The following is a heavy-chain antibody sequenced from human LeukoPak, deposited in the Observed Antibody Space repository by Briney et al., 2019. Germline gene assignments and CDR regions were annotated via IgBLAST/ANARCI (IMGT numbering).Heavy chain of an antibody. CDR2: IYHSGST. D-gene: IGHD3-22*01. CDR3: ARVGDSSGYYYLDY. J-gene: IGHJ4*02. V-gene: IGHV4-30-2*01. CDR1: GGSISSGGYS. Sequence: SETLSLTCAVSGGSISSGGYSWSWIRQPPGKGLEWIGYIYHSGSTYYNPSLKSRVTISVDRSKNQFSLKLSSVTAADTAVYYCARVGDSSGYYYLDYRGQGTLVTVSS.